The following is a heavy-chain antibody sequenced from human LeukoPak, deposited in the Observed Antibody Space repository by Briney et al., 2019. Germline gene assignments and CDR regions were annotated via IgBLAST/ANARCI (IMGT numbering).Heavy chain of an antibody. D-gene: IGHD2-2*02. CDR1: GGTFSSYA. V-gene: IGHV1-69*13. CDR3: AREGGYCSGTSCYS. CDR2: IIPIFGTA. Sequence: VASVKVSCKASGGTFSSYAISWVRQAPGQGLEWMGGIIPIFGTANYAQKFQGRVTITADESTSTAYMELSSLRSEDTAVYYCAREGGYCSGTSCYSWGQGTLVTVSS. J-gene: IGHJ4*02.